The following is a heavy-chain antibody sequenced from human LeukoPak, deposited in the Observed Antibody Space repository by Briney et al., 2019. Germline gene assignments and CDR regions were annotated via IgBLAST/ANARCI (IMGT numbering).Heavy chain of an antibody. CDR1: GFMFSKNA. Sequence: PGGSLRLSCAASGFMFSKNAMHWVSQAPGKGLECVAFIRHDGSKKDYADSVKGRFTISRDNANNTLTLQMNSLRADDTAVYYCAKFSYGDYVPRGQGTLVTDCS. CDR2: IRHDGSKK. CDR3: AKFSYGDYVP. D-gene: IGHD4-17*01. J-gene: IGHJ5*02. V-gene: IGHV3-30*02.